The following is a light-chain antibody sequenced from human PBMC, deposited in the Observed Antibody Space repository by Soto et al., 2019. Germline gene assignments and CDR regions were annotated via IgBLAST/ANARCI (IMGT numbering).Light chain of an antibody. J-gene: IGKJ2*01. CDR3: QQYNNWPPT. CDR1: QNVSSN. CDR2: GAS. Sequence: EIEMTQSPATLSVSPGERATLSCRASQNVSSNLVWYQQKRGQAPRLLIYGASTWATGIPSRFSGSGSGTEFTLTISSLQSEDFAVYFCQQYNNWPPTFGQGTKLEIK. V-gene: IGKV3-15*01.